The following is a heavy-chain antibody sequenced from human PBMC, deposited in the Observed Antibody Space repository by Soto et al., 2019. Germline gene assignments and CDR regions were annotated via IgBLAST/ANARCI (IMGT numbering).Heavy chain of an antibody. J-gene: IGHJ4*02. V-gene: IGHV4-4*07. Sequence: SETVSLTCTVSGGSISSFYWSWIRQPAGKGMGWIGRIHSTENTNYNPSLKSRITMSIDTSNNQFSLKLSSLTAADTAVYYCARALSSAAGLYFDYWGQGTRVTVSS. CDR3: ARALSSAAGLYFDY. CDR1: GGSISSFY. CDR2: IHSTENT. D-gene: IGHD6-13*01.